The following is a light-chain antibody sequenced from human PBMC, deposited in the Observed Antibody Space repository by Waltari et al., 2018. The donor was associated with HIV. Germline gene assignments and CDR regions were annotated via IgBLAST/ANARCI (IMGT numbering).Light chain of an antibody. J-gene: IGKJ5*01. CDR1: QTIDTF. V-gene: IGKV1-39*01. Sequence: DIQMTQSPSSLSASVGDRVTIPCRASQTIDTFLEWYQQKPGKAPKLLISTASSLQSGVPSRFSGSGSGTDFTLTISSLQPEDFVTYYCQQSYTTATTFGQGTRLEIK. CDR3: QQSYTTATT. CDR2: TAS.